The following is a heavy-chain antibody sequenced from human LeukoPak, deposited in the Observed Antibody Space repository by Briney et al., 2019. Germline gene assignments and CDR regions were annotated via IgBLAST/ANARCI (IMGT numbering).Heavy chain of an antibody. V-gene: IGHV3-23*01. CDR3: ARRGLQGFCSVISCHPFFDS. CDR2: ITAGGGDT. Sequence: PGGSLRLSCVASGFTFSHHSISWVRQAPGKGLEWVSAITAGGGDTFYAESVEGRFSVSRDDSKSTVFLQMSSLTADDTGIYFCARRGLQGFCSVISCHPFFDSWGRGTRVLVSS. CDR1: GFTFSHHS. J-gene: IGHJ5*01. D-gene: IGHD2-15*01.